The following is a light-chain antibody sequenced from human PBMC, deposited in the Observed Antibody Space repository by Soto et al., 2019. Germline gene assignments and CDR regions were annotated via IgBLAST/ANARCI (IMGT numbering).Light chain of an antibody. Sequence: SVLTQPPSASGTPGQTVAISCSGSNSNFGSNTVNWYQQFPGTAPKLLIYGNNQRPSGVSDRFSGSKSDTSASLAISGLLSEDESDYYCAAWADSLNGWVFGGGTKLTVL. CDR1: NSNFGSNT. CDR2: GNN. J-gene: IGLJ3*02. V-gene: IGLV1-44*01. CDR3: AAWADSLNGWV.